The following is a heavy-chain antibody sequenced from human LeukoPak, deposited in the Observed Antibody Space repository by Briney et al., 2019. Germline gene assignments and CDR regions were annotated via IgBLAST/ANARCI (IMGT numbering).Heavy chain of an antibody. CDR1: GGTFSSYA. V-gene: IGHV1-69*01. D-gene: IGHD6-19*01. CDR3: ARLAVAGRSARHQGASYGMDV. J-gene: IGHJ6*02. Sequence: ASVKVSCKASGGTFSSYAISWVRQAPGQGLEWMGGIIPIFGTANYAQKFQGRVTITADESTSTAYMELSSLRSEDTAVYYCARLAVAGRSARHQGASYGMDVRGQGTTVTVSS. CDR2: IIPIFGTA.